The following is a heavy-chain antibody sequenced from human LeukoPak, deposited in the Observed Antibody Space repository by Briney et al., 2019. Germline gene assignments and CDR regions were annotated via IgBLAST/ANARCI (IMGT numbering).Heavy chain of an antibody. D-gene: IGHD2-8*01. V-gene: IGHV1-18*01. J-gene: IGHJ4*02. CDR1: GYTFTSYG. CDR3: ARDSYCTNGVCYLDY. CDR2: ISAYNGNT. Sequence: ASVKVSCKXSGYTFTSYGISWVRQAPGQGLERMGWISAYNGNTNYSQKLQGRVTMTTDTSTSTAYMELRSLRSDDTAVYYCARDSYCTNGVCYLDYWGQGTLVTVSS.